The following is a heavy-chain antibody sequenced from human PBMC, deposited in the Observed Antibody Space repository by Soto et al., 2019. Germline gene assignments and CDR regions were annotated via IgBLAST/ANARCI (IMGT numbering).Heavy chain of an antibody. D-gene: IGHD4-17*01. CDR1: GFIFSSYA. CDR2: ITGSGHST. J-gene: IGHJ1*01. V-gene: IGHV3-23*01. CDR3: ANYYGDYAGGEFFQH. Sequence: GGSLRLSCAFSGFIFSSYAMNWVRQAPGRGLEWVSAITGSGHSTYYADSVKGRFTISRDNSKNTLYLQMNSLRAEDTAIYYCANYYGDYAGGEFFQHWGQGTLVTVSS.